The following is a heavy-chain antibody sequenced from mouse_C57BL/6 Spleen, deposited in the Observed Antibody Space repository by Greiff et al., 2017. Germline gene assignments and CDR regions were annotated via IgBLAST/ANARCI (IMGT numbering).Heavy chain of an antibody. D-gene: IGHD1-1*01. CDR2: IDPSDSET. V-gene: IGHV1-52*01. J-gene: IGHJ1*03. CDR3: ARGGYYGSSLDFDV. Sequence: QVLLQQPGAELVRPGSSVKLSCKASGYTFTSYWMHWVKQRPIQGLEWIGNIDPSDSETHYNQKFKDKATLTVDKSSSTAYMQLSSLTSEDSAVYYCARGGYYGSSLDFDVWGTGTTVTVSS. CDR1: GYTFTSYW.